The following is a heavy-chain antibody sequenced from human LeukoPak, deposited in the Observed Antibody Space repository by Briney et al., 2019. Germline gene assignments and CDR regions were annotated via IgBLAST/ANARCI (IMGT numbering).Heavy chain of an antibody. J-gene: IGHJ6*03. CDR2: ISYSGNT. V-gene: IGHV4-39*01. Sequence: SETLSLTCTVSGGSIRNSDYHWSWIRQPPGKGLEWIGTISYSGNTYYNPSLKSRLTISVDTSKNQFSLKVSSVTAADTAVYYCAKGYCSSSTCSGVGYMDVWGKGTTVTVSS. CDR1: GGSIRNSDYH. CDR3: AKGYCSSSTCSGVGYMDV. D-gene: IGHD2-2*01.